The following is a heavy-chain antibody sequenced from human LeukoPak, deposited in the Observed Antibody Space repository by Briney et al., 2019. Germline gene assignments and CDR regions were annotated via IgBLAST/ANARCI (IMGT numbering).Heavy chain of an antibody. CDR3: ARTVAGKLVFGY. CDR2: IYYSGST. CDR1: GGSISSSSYY. J-gene: IGHJ4*02. D-gene: IGHD6-19*01. Sequence: SETLSLTCTVSGGSISSSSYYWGWIRQPPGKGLEWIGSIYYSGSTYDNPSLKSRVTISLDTSKNQHSLKLRSVTAADTAVYYCARTVAGKLVFGYWGQGILVTVSS. V-gene: IGHV4-39*07.